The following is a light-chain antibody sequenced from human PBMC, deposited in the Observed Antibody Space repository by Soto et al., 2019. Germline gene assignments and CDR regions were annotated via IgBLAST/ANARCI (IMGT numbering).Light chain of an antibody. CDR1: QSVSSSF. Sequence: EILFTPAPGNLSLSPGERATLSCRDSQSVSSSFLSWYQQKPGQSPRLLIYGTSTRATGIPVRFSGSGSGTDFTLTISSLEPEDFAVYYCQQRSNRPSFGGGTKVDIK. J-gene: IGKJ4*01. V-gene: IGKV3D-20*02. CDR3: QQRSNRPS. CDR2: GTS.